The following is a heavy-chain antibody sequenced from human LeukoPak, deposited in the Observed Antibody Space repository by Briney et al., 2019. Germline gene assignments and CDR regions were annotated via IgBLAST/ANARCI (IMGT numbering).Heavy chain of an antibody. CDR1: GFTFSSYG. D-gene: IGHD3-9*01. V-gene: IGHV3-33*06. CDR2: IWYDGSNK. Sequence: PGGSLRLSCAASGFTFSSYGMHWVRQAPGKGLEWVAVIWYDGSNKYYADSVKGRFTISRDNSKNTLYLQMNSLRAEDTAVYYCAKGNHVLRYFDWLLNPSDYWGQGTLVTVSS. J-gene: IGHJ4*02. CDR3: AKGNHVLRYFDWLLNPSDY.